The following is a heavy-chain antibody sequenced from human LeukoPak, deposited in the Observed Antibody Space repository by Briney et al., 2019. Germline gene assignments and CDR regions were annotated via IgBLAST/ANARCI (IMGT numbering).Heavy chain of an antibody. V-gene: IGHV3-23*01. CDR1: GFTFSSYA. CDR3: ARDLYYYGSGSIDY. J-gene: IGHJ4*02. CDR2: INGSGGST. D-gene: IGHD3-10*01. Sequence: GGSLRLSCAASGFTFSSYAMSWVRQAPGKGLEWVSDINGSGGSTYYADSVKGRFTISRDNAKNTLYLQMNSLRAEDTAVYYCARDLYYYGSGSIDYWGQGTLVTVSS.